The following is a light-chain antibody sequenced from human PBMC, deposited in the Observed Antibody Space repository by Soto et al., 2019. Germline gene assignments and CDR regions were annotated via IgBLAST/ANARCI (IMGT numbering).Light chain of an antibody. J-gene: IGKJ1*01. CDR1: QSVSSSY. CDR2: GAS. CDR3: QQYGSSPQT. V-gene: IGKV3-20*01. Sequence: EIVLTQSPGTLSLSPGERATISCRASQSVSSSYLAWYQQKPGQAPRLLIYGASSRATGIPDRFSGSGSGTDFTFTFSRLEPEDLAVYYCQQYGSSPQTFGQGTKVDIK.